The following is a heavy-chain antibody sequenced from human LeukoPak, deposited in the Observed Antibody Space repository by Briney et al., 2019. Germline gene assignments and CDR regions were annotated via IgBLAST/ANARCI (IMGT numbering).Heavy chain of an antibody. Sequence: ASVKVSCKASGYTFSSYYMHWVRQAPGQGLEWMGWISAYNGNTNYAQKFQGRITMTTDTSTSTAYMELRSLRSDDTAVYYCAREVHRDWFDPWGQGTLVTVSS. CDR1: GYTFSSYY. CDR2: ISAYNGNT. D-gene: IGHD3-10*01. J-gene: IGHJ5*02. V-gene: IGHV1-18*04. CDR3: AREVHRDWFDP.